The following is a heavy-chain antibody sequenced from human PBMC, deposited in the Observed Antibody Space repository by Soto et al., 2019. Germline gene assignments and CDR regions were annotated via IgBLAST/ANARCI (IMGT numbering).Heavy chain of an antibody. CDR2: IYYSGST. V-gene: IGHV4-59*01. CDR3: ARVWPVYNWNGGWFAP. J-gene: IGHJ5*02. D-gene: IGHD1-20*01. CDR1: GGSISSYY. Sequence: QVQLQESGPGLVKPSETLSLTCTVSGGSISSYYWSWIRQPPGKGLEWIGYIYYSGSTNYNPSLKSRVTIAVDTSKNHCARKLSSVTAADTAVYYCARVWPVYNWNGGWFAPWGQGTLVTVSS.